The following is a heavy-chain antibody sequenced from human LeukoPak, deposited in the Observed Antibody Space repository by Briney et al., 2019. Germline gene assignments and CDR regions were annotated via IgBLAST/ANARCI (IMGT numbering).Heavy chain of an antibody. Sequence: SVKVSCKASGGTFSRHPITWVRQAPGQGLERMEGIVPIAGLANHAEKFQGRVAITADESTNTVYMEMNSLRPDDTAVYNCARVGPDYDLLTGYYSYYGMDVWGKGTTLTVSS. CDR3: ARVGPDYDLLTGYYSYYGMDV. CDR2: IVPIAGLA. J-gene: IGHJ6*04. V-gene: IGHV1-69*01. CDR1: GGTFSRHP. D-gene: IGHD3-9*01.